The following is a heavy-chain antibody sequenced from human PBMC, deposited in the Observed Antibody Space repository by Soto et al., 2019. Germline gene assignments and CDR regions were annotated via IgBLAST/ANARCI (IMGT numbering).Heavy chain of an antibody. CDR1: GGSMSEYF. CDR3: ARDGYDGSGSPYPAY. CDR2: IYYLGST. V-gene: IGHV4-59*01. D-gene: IGHD3-10*01. J-gene: IGHJ4*02. Sequence: SETLSLTCSVSGGSMSEYFCIWSRQSAGKGLEWIGYIYYLGSTDYNPSLKSRVTISVDTSKRQFSLRLTSVTAADTAVYYCARDGYDGSGSPYPAYWGPGTQVTVSS.